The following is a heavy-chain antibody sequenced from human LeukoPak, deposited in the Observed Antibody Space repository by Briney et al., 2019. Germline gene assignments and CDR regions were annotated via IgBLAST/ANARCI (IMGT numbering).Heavy chain of an antibody. CDR1: GFTFISYA. CDR2: ISSNGGST. D-gene: IGHD3-22*01. Sequence: PGGSLRLSCAASGFTFISYAMDWVRQAPGKGLEYVSGISSNGGSTYYASSVKGRFTISRDNSKTTLDLQMGSLRAEDMAVYYCARVNYYDRSSSRGLDYWGQGTLVTVSS. J-gene: IGHJ4*02. CDR3: ARVNYYDRSSSRGLDY. V-gene: IGHV3-64*01.